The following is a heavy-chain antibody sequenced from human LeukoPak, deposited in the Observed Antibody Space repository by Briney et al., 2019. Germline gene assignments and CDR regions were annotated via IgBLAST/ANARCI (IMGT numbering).Heavy chain of an antibody. CDR1: GGSISSGDYS. J-gene: IGHJ3*02. CDR2: IYYSGST. Sequence: SQTLSLTCTVPGGSISSGDYSWSWIRQPPVKGLEWIGYIYYSGSTYYNPSLKSRVTISVDTSKNQFSLKLSSVTAADTAVYYCAFGVVATPDAFDIWGQGTMVTVSS. V-gene: IGHV4-30-4*08. CDR3: AFGVVATPDAFDI. D-gene: IGHD5-12*01.